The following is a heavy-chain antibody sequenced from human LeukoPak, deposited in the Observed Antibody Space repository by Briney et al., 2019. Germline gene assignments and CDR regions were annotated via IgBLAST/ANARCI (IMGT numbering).Heavy chain of an antibody. CDR2: IRQDGSEK. CDR3: ARVQSPWYSSGWYRYFDY. V-gene: IGHV3-7*01. D-gene: IGHD6-19*01. J-gene: IGHJ4*02. Sequence: GGSLRLSCAASGFTFSSYWMSWVRQAPGKGLEWVANIRQDGSEKYYVDSVKDRFTISRDNAKNSLYLQMNSLRAEDTAVYYCARVQSPWYSSGWYRYFDYGGQGTLVTVSS. CDR1: GFTFSSYW.